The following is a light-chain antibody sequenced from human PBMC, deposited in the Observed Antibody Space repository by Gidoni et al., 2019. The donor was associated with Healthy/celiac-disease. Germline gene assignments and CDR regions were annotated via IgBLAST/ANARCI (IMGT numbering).Light chain of an antibody. CDR3: QQYDNLPPYT. CDR2: DAS. CDR1: QDISNY. J-gene: IGKJ2*01. V-gene: IGKV1-33*01. Sequence: DIQMTQSPSSLSASVGDRVTITCQASQDISNYLNWYQQKPGKAPKLLIYDASNLETGVPSRFSGSGSGTDFTFTISSLQPEDIATYYCQQYDNLPPYTFXQXTKLXIK.